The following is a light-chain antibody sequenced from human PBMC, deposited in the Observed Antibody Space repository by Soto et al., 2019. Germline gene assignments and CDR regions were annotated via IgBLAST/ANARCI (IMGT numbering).Light chain of an antibody. CDR3: GTWDSSLSAVV. V-gene: IGLV1-51*02. CDR2: ENN. Sequence: QSVLTQPPSVSAAPGQTVTISCSGSSSNIGNNYVSWYQQLLGTAPKLLIYENNKRPSGIPDRFSGSKSGTSATLGITGLQTGDEADYYCGTWDSSLSAVVFGGGTKVTVL. J-gene: IGLJ2*01. CDR1: SSNIGNNY.